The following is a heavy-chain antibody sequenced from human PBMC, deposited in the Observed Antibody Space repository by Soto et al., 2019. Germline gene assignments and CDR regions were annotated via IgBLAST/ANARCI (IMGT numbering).Heavy chain of an antibody. CDR3: ARDPDSSGYYYFDY. J-gene: IGHJ4*02. Sequence: EVQLVESGGALVQPGGSLRLSCAASGFTFSRYAMHWVRQAPGKGLEYVSAISSYGVSTYYANSVKGRFTISRDNSKNMLYLQMGSLRAEDTAVYYCARDPDSSGYYYFDYWGQGTLVTVSS. CDR2: ISSYGVST. D-gene: IGHD3-22*01. V-gene: IGHV3-64*01. CDR1: GFTFSRYA.